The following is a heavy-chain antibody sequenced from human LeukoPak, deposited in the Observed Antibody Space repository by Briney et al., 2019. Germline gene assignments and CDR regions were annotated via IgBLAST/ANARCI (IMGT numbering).Heavy chain of an antibody. CDR3: AKDPRRGEWGGAFDI. CDR1: GFTFSSYA. CDR2: ISGSGGST. J-gene: IGHJ3*02. V-gene: IGHV3-23*01. Sequence: GGSMRLSCAAYGFTFSSYAMSWVRQAPGKGLEWVSAISGSGGSTYYADSVKGRFTISRDNSKNTLYLQMNSLRAEDTAVYYCAKDPRRGEWGGAFDIWGQGTMVTVSS. D-gene: IGHD3-16*01.